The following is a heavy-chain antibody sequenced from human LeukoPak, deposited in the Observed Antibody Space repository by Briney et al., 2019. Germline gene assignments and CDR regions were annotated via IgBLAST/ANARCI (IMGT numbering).Heavy chain of an antibody. D-gene: IGHD4-17*01. Sequence: GGSLRLSCAASGFTFSSYGIHWVRQAPGKGLEWVAVISYVGDDQFYAESVKGRFTISRDNSEKTVFLQMNSLRGEDTAVYYCAKDRRNGPHYYYGMDVWGQGTTVIVSS. CDR3: AKDRRNGPHYYYGMDV. CDR1: GFTFSSYG. J-gene: IGHJ6*02. CDR2: ISYVGDDQ. V-gene: IGHV3-30*18.